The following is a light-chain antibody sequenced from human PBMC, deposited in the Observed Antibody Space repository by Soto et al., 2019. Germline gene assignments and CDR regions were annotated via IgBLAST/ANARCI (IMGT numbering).Light chain of an antibody. CDR2: EVT. J-gene: IGLJ1*01. Sequence: QSALTQPASVSGSPGQSITISCTGTSSDVGGYNYVSWYQQHPGKAPKLMIYEVTNRPSGVPNRFSGSQSGNTASLTISGLQSEDEAEYYCSSYTSSNTQVFGTGTKVTVL. V-gene: IGLV2-14*01. CDR3: SSYTSSNTQV. CDR1: SSDVGGYNY.